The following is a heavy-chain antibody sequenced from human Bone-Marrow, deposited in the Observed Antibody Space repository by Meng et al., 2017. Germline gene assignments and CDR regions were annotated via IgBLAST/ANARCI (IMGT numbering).Heavy chain of an antibody. CDR2: INPNSGGT. CDR3: ASRIAVAGNFLFDY. D-gene: IGHD6-19*01. Sequence: ASVKVSCKASGYAFTGYYMHWVRQAPGQGLEWMGRINPNSGGTNYAQKFQGRVTMTRDTSISTAYMELSRLRSDDTAVYYCASRIAVAGNFLFDYWGQGTLVTVSS. V-gene: IGHV1-2*06. J-gene: IGHJ4*02. CDR1: GYAFTGYY.